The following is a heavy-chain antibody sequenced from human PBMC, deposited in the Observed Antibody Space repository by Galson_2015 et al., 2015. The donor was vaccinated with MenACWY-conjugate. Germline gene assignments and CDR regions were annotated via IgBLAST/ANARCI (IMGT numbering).Heavy chain of an antibody. CDR3: ARGFCGGGTCYGGDY. CDR2: SRNKAQSYTT. CDR1: GFSFSDHY. D-gene: IGHD2-15*01. J-gene: IGHJ4*02. V-gene: IGHV3-72*01. Sequence: SLRLSCAASGFSFSDHYMDWVRQAPGKGLEWVGRSRNKAQSYTTEYAASVKGRLAISRDASKNSLYLQMNSLKIEDTAVYYCARGFCGGGTCYGGDYWGQGTLVTVSS.